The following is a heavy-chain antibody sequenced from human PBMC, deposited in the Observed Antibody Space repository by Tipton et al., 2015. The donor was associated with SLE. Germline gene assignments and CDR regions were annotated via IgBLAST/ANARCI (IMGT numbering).Heavy chain of an antibody. Sequence: TLSLTCTFSGFSLRTSGICVSWVRQPPGKALEWLALIDWDDDKYYSTSLKTRLTISKDASKDQVVLTMTNMGPVDTATYYCARTCSAQGFWGQGTLVTVSS. CDR1: GFSLRTSGIC. J-gene: IGHJ4*02. V-gene: IGHV2-70*18. D-gene: IGHD2-15*01. CDR2: IDWDDDK. CDR3: ARTCSAQGF.